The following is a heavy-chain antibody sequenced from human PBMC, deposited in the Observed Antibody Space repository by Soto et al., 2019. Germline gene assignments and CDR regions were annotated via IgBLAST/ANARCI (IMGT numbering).Heavy chain of an antibody. Sequence: SETLSLTCTVSGGSISSYYWSWIRQPPGKGLEWIGYIYYSGSTNYNPSLKSRVTISVDTSKNQFSLKLSSVTAADTAVYYCARDVLLWFGEPEGPYYYYGMDVWGQGTTVTVSS. CDR2: IYYSGST. V-gene: IGHV4-59*01. CDR1: GGSISSYY. CDR3: ARDVLLWFGEPEGPYYYYGMDV. D-gene: IGHD3-10*01. J-gene: IGHJ6*02.